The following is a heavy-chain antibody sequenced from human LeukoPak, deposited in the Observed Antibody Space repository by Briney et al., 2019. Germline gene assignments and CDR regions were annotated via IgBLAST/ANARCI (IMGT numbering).Heavy chain of an antibody. D-gene: IGHD3-10*01. CDR1: GFTVSSNY. CDR2: ISSGGST. V-gene: IGHV3-53*01. J-gene: IGHJ4*02. CDR3: ARSFYGSGSPFDY. Sequence: PGGSLRLSCAASGFTVSSNYMSWVRQAPGKGLEWVSVISSGGSTYYADSVKGRFTISRDNSKNTLYLQMNSRRAEDTAVYYCARSFYGSGSPFDYWSQGTLVTVSS.